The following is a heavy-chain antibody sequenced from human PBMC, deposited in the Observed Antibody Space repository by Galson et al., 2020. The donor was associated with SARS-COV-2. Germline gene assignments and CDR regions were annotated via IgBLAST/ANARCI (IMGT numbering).Heavy chain of an antibody. J-gene: IGHJ4*02. CDR1: GDSVSSNSAA. V-gene: IGHV6-1*01. Sequence: SQTLSPTCDISGDSVSSNSAAWNWIRQSPSRGLEWLGRTYYRSKWSSDYAVSVKSRITIKPDTSKNQFSLQLNSVTPDDTAVYYCARSPGITVARTFDYWGQGTLVTVSS. CDR2: TYYRSKWSS. D-gene: IGHD6-19*01. CDR3: ARSPGITVARTFDY.